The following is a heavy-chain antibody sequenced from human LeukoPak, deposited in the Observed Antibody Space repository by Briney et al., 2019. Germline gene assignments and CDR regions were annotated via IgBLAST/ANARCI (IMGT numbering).Heavy chain of an antibody. V-gene: IGHV4-59*08. CDR1: GASISSYY. Sequence: SETLSLTCTVSGASISSYYWSWIRQPPGKGLEWIGYIYYSGSTNYNPSLKSRVTISVDTSKNQFSLKLSSVTAADTAVYYCARHLYYYDSSGYRDAFDIWGQGTMVTVSS. CDR3: ARHLYYYDSSGYRDAFDI. J-gene: IGHJ3*02. CDR2: IYYSGST. D-gene: IGHD3-22*01.